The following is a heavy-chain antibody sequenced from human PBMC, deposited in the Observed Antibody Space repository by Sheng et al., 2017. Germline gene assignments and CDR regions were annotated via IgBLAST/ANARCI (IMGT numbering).Heavy chain of an antibody. CDR3: ARGYCSSTSCHDYYYYYMDV. J-gene: IGHJ6*03. D-gene: IGHD2-2*01. CDR1: GYTFTSYA. Sequence: QVQLVQSGAEVKKPGASVKVSCKASGYTFTSYAMHWVRQAPGQRLEWMGWINAGNGNTKYSQKFQGRVTITRDTSASTAYMELSSLRSEDTAVYYCARGYCSSTSCHDYYYYYMDVWGKGTTVTVSS. CDR2: INAGNGNT. V-gene: IGHV1-3*01.